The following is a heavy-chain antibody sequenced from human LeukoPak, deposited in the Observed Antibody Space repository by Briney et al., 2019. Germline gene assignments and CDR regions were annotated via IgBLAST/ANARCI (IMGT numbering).Heavy chain of an antibody. J-gene: IGHJ4*02. CDR2: VSHDSRIQ. CDR3: ARAIVGTENFDY. CDR1: GFSFSTYA. Sequence: GGSLRLSCAASGFSFSTYAMHWVRQAPGKGLEWVAVVSHDSRIQFYTDSLKGRFTISRDNSKNTLYLQMNGLRTDDTAVYYCARAIVGTENFDYWGQGTLVTVSS. D-gene: IGHD5-12*01. V-gene: IGHV3-30*10.